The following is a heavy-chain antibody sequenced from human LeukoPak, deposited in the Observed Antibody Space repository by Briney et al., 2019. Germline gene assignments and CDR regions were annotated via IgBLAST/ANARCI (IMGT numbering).Heavy chain of an antibody. CDR2: IDSDGSST. Sequence: GGSLRLSCAASGFTFSRYWMNCVRHAPGEGLVWVSRIDSDGSSTTYADSVKGRFSISRDNAENTLYLQMNSLRVEDTAVYYCARGRPHGNDYWGQGTLVTVSS. D-gene: IGHD4-23*01. CDR1: GFTFSRYW. V-gene: IGHV3-74*01. CDR3: ARGRPHGNDY. J-gene: IGHJ4*02.